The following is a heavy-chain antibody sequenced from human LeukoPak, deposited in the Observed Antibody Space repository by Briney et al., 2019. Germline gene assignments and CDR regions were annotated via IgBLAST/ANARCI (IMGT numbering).Heavy chain of an antibody. D-gene: IGHD3-22*01. V-gene: IGHV1-18*01. J-gene: IGHJ4*02. Sequence: ASVEVSCKASGYTFTSYGISWVRRAPGQGLEWMGWINGYNGKTNYVRNLQDRVTMTTDTSTSTAYMELRSLRSDDTAVYYCAREYRDYYDSSGNYLDYWGQGTLVTVSS. CDR1: GYTFTSYG. CDR3: AREYRDYYDSSGNYLDY. CDR2: INGYNGKT.